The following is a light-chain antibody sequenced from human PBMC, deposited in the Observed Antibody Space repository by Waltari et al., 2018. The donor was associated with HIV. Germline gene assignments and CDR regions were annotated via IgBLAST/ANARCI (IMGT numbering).Light chain of an antibody. V-gene: IGKV3-20*01. CDR1: QTVSTSQ. J-gene: IGKJ1*01. CDR3: QKYGRSPGT. CDR2: GAS. Sequence: EIVLTQSPGSPSLSPGERATLSCRANQTVSTSQLAWSQQKPGQATSLLIYGASTKATGAPDRFSGSGSGTDFTFTITRLEREDFAVYYCQKYGRSPGTFGQGTKVEIK.